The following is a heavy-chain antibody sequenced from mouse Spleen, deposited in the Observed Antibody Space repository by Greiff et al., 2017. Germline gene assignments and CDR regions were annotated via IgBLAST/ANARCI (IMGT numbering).Heavy chain of an antibody. V-gene: IGHV5-16*01. Sequence: DVKLVESEGGLVQPGSSMKLSCTASGFTFSDYYMAWVRQVPEKGLEWVANINYDGSSTYYLDSLKSRFIISRDNAKNILYLQMSSLKSEDTATYYCARDPLRGAMDYWGQGTSVTVSS. J-gene: IGHJ4*01. D-gene: IGHD2-12*01. CDR3: ARDPLRGAMDY. CDR1: GFTFSDYY. CDR2: INYDGSST.